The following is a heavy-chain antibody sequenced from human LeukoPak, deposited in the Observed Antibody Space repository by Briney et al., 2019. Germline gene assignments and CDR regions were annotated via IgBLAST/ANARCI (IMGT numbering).Heavy chain of an antibody. J-gene: IGHJ4*02. Sequence: GESLKISCKGSGYNFPNYWIGWVRQMPGKGLEWLGIIYPGDSTTRYSPSFQGQVTVSADKSINTAYLQWSSLKASDTAMYYCARKAVSRAATRPYYFDYWGQGTLVTVSS. CDR3: ARKAVSRAATRPYYFDY. CDR1: GYNFPNYW. CDR2: IYPGDSTT. D-gene: IGHD6-13*01. V-gene: IGHV5-51*01.